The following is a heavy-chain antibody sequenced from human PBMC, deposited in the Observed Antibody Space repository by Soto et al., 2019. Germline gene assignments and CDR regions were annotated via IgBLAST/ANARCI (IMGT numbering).Heavy chain of an antibody. CDR3: ARPGYYDSSGYYVIYFQH. D-gene: IGHD3-22*01. Sequence: GGSLRLSCAASGFTFSSYGMHWVRQAPGKGLEWVAVICGDGSNKYYADSVKGRFTISRDTSKNTLFLQMNSLRAEDTAVYYCARPGYYDSSGYYVIYFQHWGQGTLVTVSS. CDR2: ICGDGSNK. J-gene: IGHJ1*01. CDR1: GFTFSSYG. V-gene: IGHV3-30*19.